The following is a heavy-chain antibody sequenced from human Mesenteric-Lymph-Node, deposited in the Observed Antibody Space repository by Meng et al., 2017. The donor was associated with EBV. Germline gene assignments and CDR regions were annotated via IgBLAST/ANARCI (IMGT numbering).Heavy chain of an antibody. CDR3: VRKNFHGDGGYYDLDY. J-gene: IGHJ4*02. CDR2: IYWDEDK. D-gene: IGHD3-22*01. CDR1: GFSLTTSGVR. V-gene: IGHV2-5*02. Sequence: QITLKESGPTLVKPTQTLTLACSFSGFSLTTSGVRVGWVRQPPGKALEWLALIYWDEDKRYSPSLKSRLTITKDTSKNQVILTMTNMDPVDTATYYCVRKNFHGDGGYYDLDYWGQGILVTVSS.